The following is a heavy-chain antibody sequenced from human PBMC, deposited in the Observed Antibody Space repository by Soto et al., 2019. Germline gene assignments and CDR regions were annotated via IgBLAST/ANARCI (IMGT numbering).Heavy chain of an antibody. V-gene: IGHV3-23*01. D-gene: IGHD2-2*01. CDR1: GFPFSSFA. CDR2: ISGSGGKT. Sequence: GGSLRLSCVASGFPFSSFAMSWVRQAPGKGLEWVSTISGSGGKTYYADSVKGRFTISRDNSKNTLFLQMDSLRADETSIYYCAKDGHGVPAVRPLGKPLMLVWCPGTTHTVSS. J-gene: IGHJ6*02. CDR3: AKDGHGVPAVRPLGKPLMLV.